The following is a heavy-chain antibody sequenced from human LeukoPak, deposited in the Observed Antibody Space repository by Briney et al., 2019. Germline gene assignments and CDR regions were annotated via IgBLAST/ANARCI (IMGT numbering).Heavy chain of an antibody. V-gene: IGHV3-66*02. CDR3: ARDHYDSSGYYYAGWFDP. D-gene: IGHD3-22*01. Sequence: GGSLRLSRAASGFTVSSNYMSWVRQAPGKGLEWVSVIYSGGSTHYADSVKGRFTISRDNSKNTLYLQMNSLRAEDTAVYYCARDHYDSSGYYYAGWFDPWGQGTLVTVSS. CDR1: GFTVSSNY. CDR2: IYSGGST. J-gene: IGHJ5*02.